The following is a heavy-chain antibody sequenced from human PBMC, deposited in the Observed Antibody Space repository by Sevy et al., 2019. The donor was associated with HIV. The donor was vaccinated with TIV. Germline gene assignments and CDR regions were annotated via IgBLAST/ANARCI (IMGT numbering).Heavy chain of an antibody. CDR2: IWYDGSNT. V-gene: IGHV3-33*01. CDR1: GFIFSYYG. Sequence: GGSLRLSCAASGFIFSYYGMHWVRQAPGKGLEWVAVIWYDGSNTMYADSVKGRFTISRDNSKNILYLQMNSLRDEDTAVYYCARDPHEIMLSGSYYLYWGRGTRVTVSS. J-gene: IGHJ4*02. D-gene: IGHD1-26*01. CDR3: ARDPHEIMLSGSYYLY.